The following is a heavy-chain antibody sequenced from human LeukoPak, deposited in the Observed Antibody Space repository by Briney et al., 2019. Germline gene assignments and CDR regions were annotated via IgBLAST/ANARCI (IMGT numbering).Heavy chain of an antibody. J-gene: IGHJ3*02. CDR1: GYSISSDSY. V-gene: IGHV4-38-2*02. D-gene: IGHD3-10*01. CDR3: ARGWFGGLGAFDT. CDR2: IHHSGST. Sequence: SETLSLTCTVSGYSISSDSYWGWIRQPPGKGLEWIGSIHHSGSTYYNPSLRSRVTISLDTSKKQFSLRVSSVTAADTAVYYCARGWFGGLGAFDTWGQGTMVTVSS.